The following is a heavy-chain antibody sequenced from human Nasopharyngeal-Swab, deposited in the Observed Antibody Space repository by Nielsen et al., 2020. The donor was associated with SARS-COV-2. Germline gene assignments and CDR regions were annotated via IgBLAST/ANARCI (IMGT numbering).Heavy chain of an antibody. CDR1: GFTFSSYA. CDR2: ISYDGSNK. V-gene: IGHV3-30*04. J-gene: IGHJ4*02. CDR3: ARTLRYSYGPGY. Sequence: GESLKISCAASGFTFSSYAMHWVRQAPGKGLEWVAVISYDGSNKYYAGSVKGRFTISRDNSKNTLYLQMNSLRAEDTAVYYCARTLRYSYGPGYWGQGTLVTVSS. D-gene: IGHD5-18*01.